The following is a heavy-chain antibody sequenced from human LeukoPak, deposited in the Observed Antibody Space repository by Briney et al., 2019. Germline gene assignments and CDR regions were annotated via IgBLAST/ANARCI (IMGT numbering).Heavy chain of an antibody. V-gene: IGHV3-23*01. CDR1: GFIFSSYA. CDR2: ISGSGGST. J-gene: IGHJ4*02. CDR3: AKDQNYYDSSGFDY. Sequence: GGSLRLSCAASGFIFSSYAMSWVRQAPGKGLEWVSAISGSGGSTYYADSVKGRFTISRDNSKNTLYLQMNSLRAEDTAVYYCAKDQNYYDSSGFDYWGQGTLVTVSS. D-gene: IGHD3-22*01.